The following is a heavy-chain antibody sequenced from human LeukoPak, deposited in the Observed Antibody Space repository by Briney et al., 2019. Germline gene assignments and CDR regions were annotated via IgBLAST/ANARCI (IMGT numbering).Heavy chain of an antibody. CDR1: GGSINSYY. D-gene: IGHD2-15*01. Sequence: SETLSLTCAISGGSINSYYWSWIRQPPGKGLEWIGYIYYSGSTNYNPSLKSRVTISVDTSNNKFSLKLTSLTAADTAVYYCVRHLSAGRPAFDIWGQGTMVTVSS. CDR3: VRHLSAGRPAFDI. V-gene: IGHV4-59*08. J-gene: IGHJ3*02. CDR2: IYYSGST.